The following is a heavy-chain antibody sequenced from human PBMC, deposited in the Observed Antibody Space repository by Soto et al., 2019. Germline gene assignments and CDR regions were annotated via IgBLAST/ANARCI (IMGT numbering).Heavy chain of an antibody. CDR2: IGPESGDT. CDR3: GRGRSGQIVVFY. D-gene: IGHD1-26*01. J-gene: IGHJ4*02. Sequence: QVQLVQSGAEVKKPGASVKVSCKASGYTFTGHYIHWVRQAPEQGPEWMVEIGPESGDTRYAQKFQGRVTMTRDTSITTVYMQLKNLSPDDTAVYYCGRGRSGQIVVFYWGQGTPVTVSS. V-gene: IGHV1-2*02. CDR1: GYTFTGHY.